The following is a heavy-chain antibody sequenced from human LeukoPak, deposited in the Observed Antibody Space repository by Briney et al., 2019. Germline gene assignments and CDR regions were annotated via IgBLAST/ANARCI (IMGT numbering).Heavy chain of an antibody. CDR1: GFTLSKVW. CDR3: TTDGSGVGND. CDR2: IKSKTKTDGGTT. D-gene: IGHD3-10*01. Sequence: SGGSLRLSCAASGFTLSKVWMSWVRQAPGKGLERVGRIKSKTKTDGGTTDYAAPVKGRFTISRDDSKNTLYLQMNSLKTEDTGVYYCTTDGSGVGNDWGQGTLVTVPS. J-gene: IGHJ4*02. V-gene: IGHV3-15*01.